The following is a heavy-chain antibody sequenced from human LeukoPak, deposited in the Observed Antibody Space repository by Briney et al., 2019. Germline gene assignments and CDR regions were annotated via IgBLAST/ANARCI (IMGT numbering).Heavy chain of an antibody. Sequence: PGGSLRLSCAASGFTFSSYAMNWVRQAPGKGLEWVSGISGSGGSTYYADSVKGRFTISRDNSKKTVFLQMSSLRAEDTAVYYCAKDRGLVGATPSNFDYWGQGTLVTVSS. V-gene: IGHV3-23*01. CDR1: GFTFSSYA. D-gene: IGHD1-26*01. CDR3: AKDRGLVGATPSNFDY. J-gene: IGHJ4*02. CDR2: ISGSGGST.